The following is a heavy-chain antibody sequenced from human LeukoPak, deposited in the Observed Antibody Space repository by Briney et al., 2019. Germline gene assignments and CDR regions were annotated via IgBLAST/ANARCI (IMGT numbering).Heavy chain of an antibody. J-gene: IGHJ3*02. Sequence: SETLSLTCTVSGGSISSYYWSWIRQPPGTGLEWIGYIYYSGSTNYNPSLKSRVTISVDTSKNQFSLKLSSVTAADTAVYYCARVRRDVVVPAAPQAFDIWGQGTMVTVSS. V-gene: IGHV4-59*01. CDR2: IYYSGST. CDR3: ARVRRDVVVPAAPQAFDI. D-gene: IGHD2-2*01. CDR1: GGSISSYY.